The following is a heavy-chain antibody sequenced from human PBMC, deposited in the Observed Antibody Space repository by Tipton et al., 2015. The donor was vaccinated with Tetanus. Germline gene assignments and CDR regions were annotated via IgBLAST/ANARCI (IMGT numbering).Heavy chain of an antibody. V-gene: IGHV4-61*08. CDR2: IYYSGSA. D-gene: IGHD1-14*01. CDR3: ARGTGDY. CDR1: GASFRSGDYH. J-gene: IGHJ4*02. Sequence: GLVKPSETLSLTCTVSGASFRSGDYHWSWIRQPPGKALEWVAHIYYSGSATYNPSVASRATVSIDMSKNQFSLRLTSATAADTAVYYCARGTGDYWGQGTLVTASS.